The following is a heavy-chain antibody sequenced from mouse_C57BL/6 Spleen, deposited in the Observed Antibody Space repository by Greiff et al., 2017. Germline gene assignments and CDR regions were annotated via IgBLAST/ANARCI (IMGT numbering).Heavy chain of an antibody. CDR2: IDPSDSYT. V-gene: IGHV1-50*01. Sequence: VQLQQPGAELVKPGASVKLSCKASGYTFTSYWMHWVKQRPGQGLEWIGEIDPSDSYTNYNQKFKGKATLTVDTSSSTAYMQLSSLTSEDSAVXYCARRGLYYGSRARDYWGQGTSVTVSS. D-gene: IGHD1-1*01. CDR1: GYTFTSYW. CDR3: ARRGLYYGSRARDY. J-gene: IGHJ4*01.